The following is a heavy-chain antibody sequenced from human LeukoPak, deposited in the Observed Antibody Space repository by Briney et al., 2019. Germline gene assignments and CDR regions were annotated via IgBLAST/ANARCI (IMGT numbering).Heavy chain of an antibody. CDR3: ARHLAGHFGGFYFDY. D-gene: IGHD2-21*01. Sequence: PSETLSLTCTVSGGSISSSSYYWGWIRQPPGKGLEWIGSIYYSGSTNYNPSLKSRVTISVDTSKNQFSLKLNSVTAADTAVYYCARHLAGHFGGFYFDYWGQGTLVTVSS. CDR1: GGSISSSSYY. CDR2: IYYSGST. V-gene: IGHV4-39*07. J-gene: IGHJ4*02.